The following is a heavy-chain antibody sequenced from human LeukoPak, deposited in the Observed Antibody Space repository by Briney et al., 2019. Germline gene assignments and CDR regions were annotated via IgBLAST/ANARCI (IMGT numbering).Heavy chain of an antibody. D-gene: IGHD3-10*01. CDR1: GGTFSSYA. V-gene: IGHV1-69*04. Sequence: SVKVSCKASGGTFSSYAISWVRQAPGQGLEWMGRIIPILGIANYAQKFQGRVTITADKSTSTAYMELSGLRSEDTAVYYCARGKMVRGVNSFFDYWGQGTLVTVSS. CDR2: IIPILGIA. CDR3: ARGKMVRGVNSFFDY. J-gene: IGHJ4*02.